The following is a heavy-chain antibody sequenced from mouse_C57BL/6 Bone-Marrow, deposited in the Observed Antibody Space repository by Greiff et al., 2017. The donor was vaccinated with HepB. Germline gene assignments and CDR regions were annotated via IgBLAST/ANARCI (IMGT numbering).Heavy chain of an antibody. CDR1: GYTFTSYG. D-gene: IGHD2-3*01. CDR3: ARSDDGYYLYYAMDY. J-gene: IGHJ4*01. V-gene: IGHV1-81*01. CDR2: IYPRSGNT. Sequence: QVHVKQSGAELARPGASVKLSCKASGYTFTSYGISWVKQRTGQGLEWIGEIYPRSGNTYYNEKFKGKATLTADKSSSTAYMELRSLTSEDSAVYFCARSDDGYYLYYAMDYWGQGTSVTVSS.